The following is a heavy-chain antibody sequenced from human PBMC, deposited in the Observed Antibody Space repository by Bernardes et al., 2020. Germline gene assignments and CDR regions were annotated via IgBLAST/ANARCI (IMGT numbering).Heavy chain of an antibody. V-gene: IGHV4-4*02. CDR1: SGSVTNNNW. CDR3: TKNGYYSLDY. CDR2: VHHVGRT. D-gene: IGHD2-2*03. J-gene: IGHJ4*02. Sequence: SEALSLTCTVSSGSVTNNNWWRCVLQPPGKGLAWIGEVHHVGRTNYNPSLKSRVTMSVDGSKNQFSLKMSSVTVADTAVYYCTKNGYYSLDYWGQGTVVTVSS.